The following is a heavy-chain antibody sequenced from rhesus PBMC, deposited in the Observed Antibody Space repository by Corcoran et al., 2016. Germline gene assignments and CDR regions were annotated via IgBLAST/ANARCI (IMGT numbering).Heavy chain of an antibody. D-gene: IGHD3-3*01. CDR2: ITGNSGST. CDR1: GASISRYW. J-gene: IGHJ5-1*01. V-gene: IGHV4-80*01. CDR3: ARDRYNLSNV. Sequence: QVQLQESGPGLVKPSETLSLTCAVSGASISRYWWSWIRQPPGKGLEWIGEITGNSGSTYYSPSRKSRVSIAKDASKNQFSLKLNSVTAADTAVYYCARDRYNLSNVWGPGVLVTVSS.